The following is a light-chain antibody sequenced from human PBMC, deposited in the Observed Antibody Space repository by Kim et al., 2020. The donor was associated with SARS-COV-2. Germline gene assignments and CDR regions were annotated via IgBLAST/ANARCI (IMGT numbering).Light chain of an antibody. CDR2: MAS. CDR1: ENINKW. CDR3: QQDNAFPLT. J-gene: IGKJ4*01. V-gene: IGKV1-5*03. Sequence: DIQMTQSPSTLSASVGDRVTITCRASENINKWLVWYQQKPGKAPKVLIYMASSLESGVPSRFSGSGSGTGFSLTISSLQPDDFATYYCQQDNAFPLTFGGGTKVDIK.